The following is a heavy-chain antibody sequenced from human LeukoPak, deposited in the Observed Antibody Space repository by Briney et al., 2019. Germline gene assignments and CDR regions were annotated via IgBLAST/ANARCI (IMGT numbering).Heavy chain of an antibody. Sequence: SETLSLTCTVSGGSISSYYWSWIRQPPGKGLEWIWYIYYSGSTNYNPSLKSRVTISVDTSKNQFSLKLSSVTAADTAVYYCARLSWLPPVYGMDVWGQGTTVTVSS. CDR2: IYYSGST. J-gene: IGHJ6*02. V-gene: IGHV4-59*08. CDR1: GGSISSYY. D-gene: IGHD5-12*01. CDR3: ARLSWLPPVYGMDV.